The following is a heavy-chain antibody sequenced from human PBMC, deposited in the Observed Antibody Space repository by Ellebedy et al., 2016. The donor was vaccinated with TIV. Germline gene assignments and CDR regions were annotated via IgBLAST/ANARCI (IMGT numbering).Heavy chain of an antibody. J-gene: IGHJ4*02. Sequence: AASVKVSCKASGYTFTSYGISWVRQAPGQGLEWMGWISAYNGNTNDAQKLQGRVTMTTDTSTSTAYMELRSLRSDDTAVYYCARDQGDDYVWGSYLDYWGQGTLVTVSS. D-gene: IGHD3-16*02. CDR1: GYTFTSYG. V-gene: IGHV1-18*01. CDR3: ARDQGDDYVWGSYLDY. CDR2: ISAYNGNT.